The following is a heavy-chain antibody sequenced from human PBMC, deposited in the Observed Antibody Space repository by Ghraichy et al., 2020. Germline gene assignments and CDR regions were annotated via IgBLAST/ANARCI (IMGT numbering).Heavy chain of an antibody. Sequence: GESLNISCKGSGYSFTNYWIGWVRQMPGKGLEWMGIIYPGDSDTRYSPSFQGQVTISADKSISTAYLQWSSLKASDSAMYYCARQYCSDTSCLNWFDPWGQGTLVTVSS. D-gene: IGHD2-2*01. CDR2: IYPGDSDT. J-gene: IGHJ5*02. V-gene: IGHV5-51*01. CDR3: ARQYCSDTSCLNWFDP. CDR1: GYSFTNYW.